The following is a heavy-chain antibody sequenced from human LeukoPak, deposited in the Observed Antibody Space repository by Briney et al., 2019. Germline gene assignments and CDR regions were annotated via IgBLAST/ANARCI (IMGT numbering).Heavy chain of an antibody. D-gene: IGHD6-19*01. V-gene: IGHV4-59*12. CDR1: GGSISIYY. Sequence: SETLSLTCTVSGGSISIYYWSWIRHPPGKGLEWVGYIYYIGSTNYNTSLKSRVTIPLETSKKQFSLNLSSVTAADTAVYYCARRAIAVAGKVVYYYYYYMDVWGKGTTVTVSS. CDR2: IYYIGST. CDR3: ARRAIAVAGKVVYYYYYYMDV. J-gene: IGHJ6*03.